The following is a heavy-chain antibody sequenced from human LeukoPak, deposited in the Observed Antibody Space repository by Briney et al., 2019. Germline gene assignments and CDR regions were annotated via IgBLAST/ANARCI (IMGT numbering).Heavy chain of an antibody. J-gene: IGHJ6*02. CDR3: ARDHQAYDILTGYFSYYYYGMDV. CDR2: IIPILGIA. V-gene: IGHV1-69*04. Sequence: SVKVSCKASGGTFSSYAISWVRQAPGQGLKWMGRIIPILGIANYAQKFQGRVTITADKSTSTAYMELSSLRSEDTAVYYCARDHQAYDILTGYFSYYYYGMDVWGQGTTVTVSS. D-gene: IGHD3-9*01. CDR1: GGTFSSYA.